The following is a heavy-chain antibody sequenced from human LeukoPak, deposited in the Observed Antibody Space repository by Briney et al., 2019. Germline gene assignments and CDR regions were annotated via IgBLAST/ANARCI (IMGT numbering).Heavy chain of an antibody. Sequence: SETLSLTCTVSGGSISSYYWSWIRQPAGKGLEWIGRIYTSGSTNYNPSLKSRVTMSVDTSKNQFSLKLSSVTAADTAVYYCARELSNVWGSYCSRDAFDIWGQGTMVTVSS. D-gene: IGHD3-16*02. CDR2: IYTSGST. V-gene: IGHV4-4*07. CDR1: GGSISSYY. CDR3: ARELSNVWGSYCSRDAFDI. J-gene: IGHJ3*02.